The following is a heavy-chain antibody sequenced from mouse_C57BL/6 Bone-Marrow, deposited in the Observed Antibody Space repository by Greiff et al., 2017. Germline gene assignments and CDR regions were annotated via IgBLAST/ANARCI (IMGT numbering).Heavy chain of an antibody. CDR2: MHPNGGSP. Sequence: QVQLQQPGAELVKPGASVKLSCKASGYTFTNYWMHWVKQRPGQGLEWIGMMHPNGGSPDYNEKFKSEATLSVSKSSRTAYMELSSLTSEDSAVSYGERSDGSDDYTKDYWGQGTSVTVSS. CDR3: ERSDGSDDYTKDY. D-gene: IGHD2-2*01. CDR1: GYTFTNYW. J-gene: IGHJ4*01. V-gene: IGHV1-64*01.